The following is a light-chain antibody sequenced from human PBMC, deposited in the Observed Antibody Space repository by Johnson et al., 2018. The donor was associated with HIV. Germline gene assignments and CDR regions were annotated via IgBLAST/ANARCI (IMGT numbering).Light chain of an antibody. CDR2: ENY. Sequence: QSVLTQPPSVSAAPGQKVTVSCSGSSSNIGSNDVSWYQQFPGAAPKLLIYENYKRPTGIPDRFSGSKSGTSATLGITGLPTCDEAVYYCETWDRNLTIGCVLGTWTQLTVL. CDR3: ETWDRNLTIGCV. V-gene: IGLV1-51*02. CDR1: SSNIGSND. J-gene: IGLJ1*01.